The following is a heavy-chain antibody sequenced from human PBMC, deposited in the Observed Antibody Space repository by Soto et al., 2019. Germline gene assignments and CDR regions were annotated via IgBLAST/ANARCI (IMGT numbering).Heavy chain of an antibody. CDR1: GFSLNTAGEG. CDR3: AHSRNLITEDAQVGDFDY. D-gene: IGHD3-10*01. V-gene: IGHV2-5*02. J-gene: IGHJ4*02. CDR2: IYLDDDE. Sequence: QITLKESGPTPVKPTQTLTLTCSFSGFSLNTAGEGVGWVRQPPVEALEWLALIYLDDDERYSTSLKTRLTITKYPSKSQVLLIMINMDPVDTATYYCAHSRNLITEDAQVGDFDYWGQGTLVTVSS.